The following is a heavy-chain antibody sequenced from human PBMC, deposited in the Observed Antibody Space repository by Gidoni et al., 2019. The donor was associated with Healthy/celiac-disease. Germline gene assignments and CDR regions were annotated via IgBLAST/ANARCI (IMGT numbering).Heavy chain of an antibody. CDR3: GFANDY. CDR2: LYYSGST. V-gene: IGHV4-59*01. J-gene: IGHJ4*02. D-gene: IGHD2-21*01. CDR1: GGSISSYY. Sequence: QVQLQESGPGLVKPSATLSLTCTVAGGSISSYYWSWIRQPPGKGLEWIGYLYYSGSTNYNPSLKSRVTISVDTSKNQFARKLSSVTAADTAVDYCGFANDYWGQGTLVTVSS.